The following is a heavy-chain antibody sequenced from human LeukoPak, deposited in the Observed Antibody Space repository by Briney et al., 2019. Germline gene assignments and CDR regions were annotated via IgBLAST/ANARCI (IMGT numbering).Heavy chain of an antibody. J-gene: IGHJ4*02. D-gene: IGHD2-15*01. V-gene: IGHV3-23*01. CDR2: ISGGGSYT. Sequence: PGGSLRLSCAVSGVTFSTYAMTWVRQSPGKGLEWVSSISGGGSYTYYADSVKGRFTISRENAKNSLYLQMNSLRVGDTAVYYCVRGPYCSGGSCYGHFDYWGQGTLVTASS. CDR3: VRGPYCSGGSCYGHFDY. CDR1: GVTFSTYA.